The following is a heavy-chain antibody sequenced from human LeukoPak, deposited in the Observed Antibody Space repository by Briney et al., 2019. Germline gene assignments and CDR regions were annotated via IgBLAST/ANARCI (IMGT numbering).Heavy chain of an antibody. CDR1: GFTFSSYA. V-gene: IGHV3-48*04. CDR3: ARGSGSVYSSSPNRFDP. J-gene: IGHJ5*02. D-gene: IGHD6-13*01. Sequence: PGGSLRLSCAASGFTFSSYAMSWVRQAPGKGLEWVSYVSGSGRSIYYADSVKGRFTISRDNAKNSLYLQMNSLRAEDTAVYYCARGSGSVYSSSPNRFDPWGQGTLVTVSS. CDR2: VSGSGRSI.